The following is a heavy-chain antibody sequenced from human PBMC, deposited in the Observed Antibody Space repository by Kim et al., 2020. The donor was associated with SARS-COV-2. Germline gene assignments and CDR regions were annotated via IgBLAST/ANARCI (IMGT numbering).Heavy chain of an antibody. V-gene: IGHV3-33*06. Sequence: GGSLRLSCAASGFTFSSYGMHWVRQAPGKGLEWVAVIWYDGSNKYYADSVKGRFTISRDNSKNTLYLQMNSLRAEDTAVYYCAKALSVEMATITYYYYGMDVWGQGTTVTVSS. CDR3: AKALSVEMATITYYYYGMDV. J-gene: IGHJ6*02. CDR2: IWYDGSNK. D-gene: IGHD5-12*01. CDR1: GFTFSSYG.